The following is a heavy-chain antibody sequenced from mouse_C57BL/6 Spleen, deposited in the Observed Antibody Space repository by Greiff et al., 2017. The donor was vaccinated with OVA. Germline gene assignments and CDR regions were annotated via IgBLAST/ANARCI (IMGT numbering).Heavy chain of an antibody. CDR2: ISDGGSYT. D-gene: IGHD1-1*01. CDR3: ARGYYGSSYFDY. CDR1: GFTFSSYA. V-gene: IGHV5-4*01. J-gene: IGHJ2*01. Sequence: EVQRVESGGGLVKPGGSLKLSCAASGFTFSSYAMSWVRQTPEKRLEWVATISDGGSYTYYPDNVKGRFTISRDNAKNNLYLQMSHLKSEDTAMYYCARGYYGSSYFDYWGQGTTLTVSS.